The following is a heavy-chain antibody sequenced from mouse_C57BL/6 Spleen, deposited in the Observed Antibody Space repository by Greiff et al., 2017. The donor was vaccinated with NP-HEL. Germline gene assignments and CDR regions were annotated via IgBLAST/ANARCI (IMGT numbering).Heavy chain of an antibody. CDR3: ARSRLLRNFDY. Sequence: VQLQQSGPELVKPGASVKISCKASGYTFTDYYMNWVKQSHGKSLEWIGDINPNNGGTSYNQKFKGKATLTVDKSSSTAYMELRSLTSEDSAVYYCARSRLLRNFDYWGQGTTLTVSS. V-gene: IGHV1-26*01. J-gene: IGHJ2*01. CDR2: INPNNGGT. CDR1: GYTFTDYY. D-gene: IGHD2-3*01.